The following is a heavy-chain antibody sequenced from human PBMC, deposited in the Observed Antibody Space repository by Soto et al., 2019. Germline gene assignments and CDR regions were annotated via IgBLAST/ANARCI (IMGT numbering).Heavy chain of an antibody. CDR1: GYTFTSYD. CDR3: ARDAQIGHGYIPYHTY. Sequence: ASVEVSCKASGYTFTSYDINWVRQATGQGLEWVGLINPSSISTTYAQKFQGRVTMTRDTSTSTVYMELNSLTSEDTAVYFCARDAQIGHGYIPYHTYWGQGTLVTVSS. D-gene: IGHD5-12*01. J-gene: IGHJ4*02. V-gene: IGHV1-46*01. CDR2: INPSSIST.